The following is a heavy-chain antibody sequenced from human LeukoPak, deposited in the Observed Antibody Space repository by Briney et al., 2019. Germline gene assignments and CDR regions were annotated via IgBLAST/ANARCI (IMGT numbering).Heavy chain of an antibody. V-gene: IGHV3-74*01. Sequence: PGGSLRLSCVASGFTFSSYWMHWVRQDPRKGLVWVSRINGDGRNINYADSVRGRFTISRDNAKNSLYLQMNSLRAGDTAVYYCAREPILTGYGMDVWGQGTTVTVSS. D-gene: IGHD3-9*01. CDR3: AREPILTGYGMDV. CDR2: INGDGRNI. J-gene: IGHJ6*02. CDR1: GFTFSSYW.